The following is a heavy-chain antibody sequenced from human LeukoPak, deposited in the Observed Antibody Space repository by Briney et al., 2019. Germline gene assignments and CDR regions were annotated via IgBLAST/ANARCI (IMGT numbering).Heavy chain of an antibody. V-gene: IGHV3-53*01. D-gene: IGHD2-15*01. CDR1: GFTVSSNY. J-gene: IGHJ3*02. Sequence: GGSLRLSCAASGFTVSSNYMTWVRQAPGKGLEWVSVIYKSAITYYADTVRGRFTISRDNAKNSLYLLMNSLRAEDTAVYYCAREVAPLGAFDIWGQGTMVTVSS. CDR2: IYKSAIT. CDR3: AREVAPLGAFDI.